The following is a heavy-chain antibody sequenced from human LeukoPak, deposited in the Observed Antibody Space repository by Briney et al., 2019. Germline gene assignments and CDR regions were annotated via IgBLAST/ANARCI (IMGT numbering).Heavy chain of an antibody. CDR3: ARGSITIDAFDI. D-gene: IGHD2-2*01. J-gene: IGHJ3*02. CDR2: IYYSGST. V-gene: IGHV4-39*07. Sequence: SETLSLTCTVSGGSISSGDYYWSWIRQPPGKGLEWIGSIYYSGSTYYNPSLKSRVTISVDTSKNQFSLKLSSVTAADTAVYYCARGSITIDAFDIWGQGTMVTVSS. CDR1: GGSISSGDYY.